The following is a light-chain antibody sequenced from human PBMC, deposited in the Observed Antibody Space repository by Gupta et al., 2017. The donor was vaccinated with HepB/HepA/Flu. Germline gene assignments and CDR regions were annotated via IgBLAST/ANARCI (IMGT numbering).Light chain of an antibody. CDR1: VTAVGGSIP. V-gene: IGLV2-14*01. CDR3: SSDTDTNTRV. CDR2: EVS. Sequence: QSALPQPASVPRSPGPSLSISLPRTVTAVGGSIPVPSYQPHPSQAHKLMIYEVSRRPGGVTNRFSGSKADKTASLTIAGRQEDEEADYYCSSDTDTNTRVFGGGTKVTVL. J-gene: IGLJ3*02.